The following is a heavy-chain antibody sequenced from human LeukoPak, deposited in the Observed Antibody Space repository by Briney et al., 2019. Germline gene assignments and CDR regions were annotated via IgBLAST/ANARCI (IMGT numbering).Heavy chain of an antibody. Sequence: GGSLRLSCAASGFTFSSYAMSWVRQAPGKGLEWVSAISGSGGSTYYADSVKGRFTISRDNSKNTLYLQMNSLRAEDTAVYYCARGVPAIRWSVDITMVRGVNPYYFDYWGQGTLVTVSS. D-gene: IGHD3-10*01. CDR3: ARGVPAIRWSVDITMVRGVNPYYFDY. CDR2: ISGSGGST. J-gene: IGHJ4*02. CDR1: GFTFSSYA. V-gene: IGHV3-23*01.